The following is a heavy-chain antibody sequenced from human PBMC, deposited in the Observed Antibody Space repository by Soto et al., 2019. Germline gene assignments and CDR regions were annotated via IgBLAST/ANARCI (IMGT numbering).Heavy chain of an antibody. Sequence: GASVKVSCKASGYTFTSYDINWVRQATGQGLEWMGWMNPNSGNTGYAQKFQGRVTMTRNTSISTAYMELSSLRSEDTAVYYCASLNNYYDSSGLRYYYYGMDVWGQGTTVTV. CDR3: ASLNNYYDSSGLRYYYYGMDV. CDR1: GYTFTSYD. CDR2: MNPNSGNT. V-gene: IGHV1-8*01. J-gene: IGHJ6*02. D-gene: IGHD3-22*01.